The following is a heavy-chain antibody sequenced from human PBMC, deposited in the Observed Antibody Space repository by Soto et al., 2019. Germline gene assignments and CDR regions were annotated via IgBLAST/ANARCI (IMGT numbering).Heavy chain of an antibody. Sequence: SQTLSLTCAISGDSVSTNIAAWSWIRQSPSRGLEWLGRTLYRSSKWYNEYAVSVKSRMTINPDTSKNQFSLQLNSVTPEDTAVYYCAGEAQNYDFWSGVNYGMDVWGQGTTVTVSS. J-gene: IGHJ6*02. CDR3: AGEAQNYDFWSGVNYGMDV. CDR1: GDSVSTNIAA. D-gene: IGHD3-3*01. V-gene: IGHV6-1*01. CDR2: TLYRSSKWYN.